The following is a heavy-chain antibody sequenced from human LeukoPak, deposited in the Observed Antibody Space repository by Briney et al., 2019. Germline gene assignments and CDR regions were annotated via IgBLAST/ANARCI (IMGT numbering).Heavy chain of an antibody. CDR2: INHSGST. CDR1: GGSFSGYY. CDR3: AREGVVGAYGHFDY. J-gene: IGHJ4*02. D-gene: IGHD2-15*01. V-gene: IGHV4-34*01. Sequence: SETLSLTCVVYGGSFSGYYWSWIRQPPGKWLEWIGEINHSGSTNYNPSLKSRVTISVDTSKNQFSLKLSSVTAADTAVYYCAREGVVGAYGHFDYWGQGTLVTVSS.